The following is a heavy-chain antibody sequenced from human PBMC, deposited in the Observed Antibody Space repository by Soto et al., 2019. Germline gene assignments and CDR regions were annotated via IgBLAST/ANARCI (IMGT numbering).Heavy chain of an antibody. J-gene: IGHJ5*02. Sequence: SETLSLTCNMSGDSYSISTYSWSWIRQPPGKALQWIGFIYQSGVTSYNPSLASRVSISLDRSNNQCSLKLKSVTAADTAVYFCAGMPYTSGLRFDPWGPGTQVTVSS. CDR2: IYQSGVT. D-gene: IGHD6-19*01. CDR3: AGMPYTSGLRFDP. V-gene: IGHV4-30-2*01. CDR1: GDSYSISTYS.